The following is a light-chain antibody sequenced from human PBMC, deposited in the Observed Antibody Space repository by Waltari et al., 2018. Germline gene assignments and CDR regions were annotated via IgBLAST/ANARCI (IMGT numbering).Light chain of an antibody. J-gene: IGLJ2*01. CDR1: SLRSYY. Sequence: SSELTQDPAVSVALGQTVRITCQGDSLRSYYASWYQQKPGQAPVLVIYGKNNRPSGIPVRFPGSSSGNTASLTITGAQAEDEADYYCNSRDSSGNHVVFGGGTKLTVL. CDR3: NSRDSSGNHVV. CDR2: GKN. V-gene: IGLV3-19*01.